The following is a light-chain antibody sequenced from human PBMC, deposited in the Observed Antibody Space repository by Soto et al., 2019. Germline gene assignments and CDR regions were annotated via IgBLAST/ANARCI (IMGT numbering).Light chain of an antibody. J-gene: IGLJ2*01. Sequence: QSVLTQPPSASGSPGQSVTISCAGTSSDVGGYNYVSWYQQHPGKAPKLMIYEVSKRPSGVPDRFSGSKSGNTASLTVSGLQAEDEADYYCSSNAGSNIVFGGGTKVTVL. V-gene: IGLV2-8*01. CDR3: SSNAGSNIV. CDR2: EVS. CDR1: SSDVGGYNY.